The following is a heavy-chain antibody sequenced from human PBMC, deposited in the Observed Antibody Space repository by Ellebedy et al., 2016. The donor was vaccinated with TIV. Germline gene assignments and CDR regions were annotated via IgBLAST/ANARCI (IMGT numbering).Heavy chain of an antibody. V-gene: IGHV4-34*01. CDR1: GGSFSGNS. D-gene: IGHD2-21*01. J-gene: IGHJ2*01. CDR2: INHRGTT. CDR3: ARSDWQDVDLDRWYFDL. Sequence: GSLRLSCVIYGGSFSGNSWSWIRQSPGKGLEWIGEINHRGTTNYNPSLERRVSLSMDTSENQFSVRLNSVTAADTAVYYGARSDWQDVDLDRWYFDLWGRGTLVTVST.